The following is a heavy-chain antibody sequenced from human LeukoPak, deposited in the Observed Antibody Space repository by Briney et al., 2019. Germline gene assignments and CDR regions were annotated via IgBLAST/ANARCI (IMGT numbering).Heavy chain of an antibody. V-gene: IGHV1-69*13. J-gene: IGHJ6*03. CDR1: GGTFSSYA. D-gene: IGHD2-2*01. CDR3: ARGSGYCSSTSCPKRPNYYYYYMDV. Sequence: GASVKVSCKASGGTFSSYAISWVRQAPGQGLEWMGGIIPIFGTANYAQKFQGRVTITADESTSTAYMELSSLRSEDTAVYYCARGSGYCSSTSCPKRPNYYYYYMDVWGKGTTVTVSS. CDR2: IIPIFGTA.